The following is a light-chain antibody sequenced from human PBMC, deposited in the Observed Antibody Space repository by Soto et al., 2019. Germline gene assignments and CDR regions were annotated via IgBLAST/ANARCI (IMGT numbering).Light chain of an antibody. Sequence: DIQMTQSPSSLSASVGDRVTITCQATQDISNLLNWFQQKPGKAPKLLIYDASNLETGVPSRFSGSGSGTDFTLTINSLQPEDFATFYCQQTYSTPGTFGQGTKVDI. V-gene: IGKV1-39*01. CDR2: DAS. CDR3: QQTYSTPGT. CDR1: QDISNL. J-gene: IGKJ1*01.